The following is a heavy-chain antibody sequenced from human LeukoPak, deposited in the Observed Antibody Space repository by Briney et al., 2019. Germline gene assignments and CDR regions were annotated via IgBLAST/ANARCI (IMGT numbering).Heavy chain of an antibody. CDR1: GFTFSSYA. J-gene: IGHJ4*02. CDR2: ISGSGGST. Sequence: GGSLRLSCAASGFTFSSYAMSWVRQAPGKGLEWVSAISGSGGSTYYADSVKGRFTISRDNSKNTLYLQMNSLRAEDTAVYYCAKDSGTPRTTGTTSPDYWGQGTLVTVSS. CDR3: AKDSGTPRTTGTTSPDY. D-gene: IGHD4-17*01. V-gene: IGHV3-23*01.